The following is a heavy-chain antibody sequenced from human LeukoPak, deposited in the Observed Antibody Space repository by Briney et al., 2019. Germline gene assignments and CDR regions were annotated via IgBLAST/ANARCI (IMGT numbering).Heavy chain of an antibody. CDR1: GYTFTSYG. Sequence: ASVKVSCKASGYTFTSYGISWVRQAPGQGLEWMGWISAYNGNTNYAQKLQGRVTMTTDTSTSTAYMELRSLRSDDTAVYYCARDFSVLVPAPYRLDFDYWAQGTLVTVSS. D-gene: IGHD2-2*01. CDR2: ISAYNGNT. V-gene: IGHV1-18*01. J-gene: IGHJ4*02. CDR3: ARDFSVLVPAPYRLDFDY.